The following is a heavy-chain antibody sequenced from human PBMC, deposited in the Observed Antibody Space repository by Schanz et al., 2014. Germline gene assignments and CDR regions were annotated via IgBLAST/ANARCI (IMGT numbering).Heavy chain of an antibody. J-gene: IGHJ3*01. Sequence: GMDWPGGSLRLSCAASGFTFSSYYMSWIRQAPGKGLEWVSSIISTGGTIYYVDSVRGRFTISRDNAKNSLYLQMNSLRVDDTAVYYCASSRTRYCSSTSCVPGAFDFWGQGTLVTGSS. D-gene: IGHD2-2*01. V-gene: IGHV3-11*01. CDR2: IISTGGTI. CDR3: ASSRTRYCSSTSCVPGAFDF. CDR1: GFTFSSYY.